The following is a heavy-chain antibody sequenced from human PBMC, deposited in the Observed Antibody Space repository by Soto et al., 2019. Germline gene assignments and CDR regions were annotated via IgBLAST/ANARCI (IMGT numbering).Heavy chain of an antibody. CDR3: ARGYCNGGSCYPGIY. D-gene: IGHD2-15*01. CDR2: ITGSSSAI. V-gene: IGHV3-48*02. Sequence: EVHLVESGGGSVQPGGSLRLSCAASGFTFNSYSMHWVRQAPGKGLEWVSYITGSSSAIYYADSVKGRFTISRDNAXNSLSLQMNSLRDEDTAVYYCARGYCNGGSCYPGIYWGQGTLVSVSS. J-gene: IGHJ4*02. CDR1: GFTFNSYS.